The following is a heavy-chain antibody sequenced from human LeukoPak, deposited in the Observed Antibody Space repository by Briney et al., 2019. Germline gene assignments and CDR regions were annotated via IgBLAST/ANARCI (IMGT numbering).Heavy chain of an antibody. CDR1: GYTFTSYG. V-gene: IGHV1-18*01. CDR3: ARDSPVSGSSWYRSTFDY. J-gene: IGHJ4*02. CDR2: ISAYNGNT. Sequence: GASVKVSCKASGYTFTSYGISWVRQAPGQGLEWMGWISAYNGNTNYAQKLQGRVTMTTDTSTSTAYMELRSLRSDDTAVYYCARDSPVSGSSWYRSTFDYWGQGTLVTVSS. D-gene: IGHD6-13*01.